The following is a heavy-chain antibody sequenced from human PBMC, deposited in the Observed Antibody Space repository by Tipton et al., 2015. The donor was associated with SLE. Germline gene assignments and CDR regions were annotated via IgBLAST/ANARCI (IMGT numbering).Heavy chain of an antibody. Sequence: LRLSCTVSGGSISNYYWSWIRQPPGKGLYWIGYIYYSGSTIYNPSLKSRVTISVDTSKNQFSLKLSSVTAAATALYYCARAATSVAVGWYFDLWGSGTLFTVSS. CDR3: ARAATSVAVGWYFDL. CDR1: GGSISNYY. J-gene: IGHJ2*01. D-gene: IGHD5/OR15-5a*01. CDR2: IYYSGST. V-gene: IGHV4-59*01.